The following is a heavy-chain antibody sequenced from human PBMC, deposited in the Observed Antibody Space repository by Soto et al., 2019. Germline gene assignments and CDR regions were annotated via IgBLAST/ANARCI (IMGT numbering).Heavy chain of an antibody. J-gene: IGHJ6*03. D-gene: IGHD5-12*01. CDR1: GDSFNDYY. CDR3: ARESGGATATLDYYYFYMDV. CDR2: INPNGGVT. Sequence: QVQLVQSGAEVRKPGASVTVSCRSSGDSFNDYYIHWVRQAPGQGFEWMGWINPNGGVTKYAPKFQGWVSMTTDTSIRTVYMQLSRLRSDDTAVYYCARESGGATATLDYYYFYMDVWGTGTTVTVSS. V-gene: IGHV1-2*04.